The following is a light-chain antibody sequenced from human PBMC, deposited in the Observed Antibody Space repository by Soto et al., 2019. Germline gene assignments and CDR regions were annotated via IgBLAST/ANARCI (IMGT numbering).Light chain of an antibody. Sequence: QSVLTQPPSASGSPGQSVTISCTGTSSDVGGYNYVSWYQHHPGKAPKLIIFEVSKPPPGVPDRFSGSNSGNTASLTVSGLQAEDEADYYCSSYAGNNIHYVFGAGTKGTVL. V-gene: IGLV2-8*01. CDR1: SSDVGGYNY. CDR3: SSYAGNNIHYV. J-gene: IGLJ1*01. CDR2: EVS.